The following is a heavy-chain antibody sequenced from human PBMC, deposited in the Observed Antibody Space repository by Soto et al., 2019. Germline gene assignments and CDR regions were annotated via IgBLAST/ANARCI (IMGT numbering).Heavy chain of an antibody. V-gene: IGHV3-33*01. CDR2: IWYDGSNK. D-gene: IGHD2-15*01. CDR3: ASLYCSGGSCYSNPYYYYYMDV. J-gene: IGHJ6*03. CDR1: GFTFSSYG. Sequence: QVQLVESGGGVVQPGRSLRLSCAASGFTFSSYGMHWVRQAPGKGLEWVAVIWYDGSNKYYADSVKGRFTISRDNSKNTLYLQMNSLRGADTAVYYCASLYCSGGSCYSNPYYYYYMDVWGKGTTVTVSS.